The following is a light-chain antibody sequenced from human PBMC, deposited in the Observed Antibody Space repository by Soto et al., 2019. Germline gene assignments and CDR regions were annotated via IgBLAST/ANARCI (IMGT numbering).Light chain of an antibody. V-gene: IGLV2-14*03. CDR2: GVS. CDR1: SSDVGAYKY. J-gene: IGLJ1*01. Sequence: QSALTQPASVSGSPGQSVTISCTGTSSDVGAYKYVSWYQKHPGKAPKLMIYGVSNRPSGISNRFSGSKSGNTAFLTISGLQPKDEADYYCSSFTGPTTLDVFGTGTKVTVL. CDR3: SSFTGPTTLDV.